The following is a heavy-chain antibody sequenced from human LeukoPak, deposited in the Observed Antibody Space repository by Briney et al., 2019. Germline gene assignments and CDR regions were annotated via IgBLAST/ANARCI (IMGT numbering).Heavy chain of an antibody. Sequence: ASVKVSCKASGYTFTGYYMHWVRQAPGQGLEWMGWINPNSGGTNYAQKFQGRVTMTRDTSISTAYMELSRLRSDDTAVYYCARDGVRGDSYGYYRPYFDYWGQGTLVTASS. CDR3: ARDGVRGDSYGYYRPYFDY. V-gene: IGHV1-2*02. CDR2: INPNSGGT. CDR1: GYTFTGYY. D-gene: IGHD5-18*01. J-gene: IGHJ4*02.